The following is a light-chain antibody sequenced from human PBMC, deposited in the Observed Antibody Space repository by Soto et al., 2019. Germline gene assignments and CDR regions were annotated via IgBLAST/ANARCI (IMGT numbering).Light chain of an antibody. CDR3: QQYNSYSPT. CDR1: QSISSW. J-gene: IGKJ1*01. Sequence: DIQMTQSPSTLSASVGDRVTITCRASQSISSWLAWYQQKPGKAPKLLIYDASSLESGVPSRFSGSGSGTEFTLTISSLQLHDFATYYCQQYNSYSPTFGQGTKVEIK. CDR2: DAS. V-gene: IGKV1-5*01.